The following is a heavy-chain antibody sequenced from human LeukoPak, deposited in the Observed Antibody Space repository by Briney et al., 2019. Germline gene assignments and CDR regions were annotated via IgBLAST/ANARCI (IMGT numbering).Heavy chain of an antibody. CDR2: INLDGSEK. CDR1: GFTSSSYW. J-gene: IGHJ4*02. D-gene: IGHD6-13*01. Sequence: GGSLRLSCAASGFTSSSYWMSWVRQAPGKGLEWVANINLDGSEKYYVDSVKGRFNISRDNAKNSLYLQMNSLRAEDTAVYYCAREQGASSSWVAYFDYWGQGTLVTVSS. CDR3: AREQGASSSWVAYFDY. V-gene: IGHV3-7*03.